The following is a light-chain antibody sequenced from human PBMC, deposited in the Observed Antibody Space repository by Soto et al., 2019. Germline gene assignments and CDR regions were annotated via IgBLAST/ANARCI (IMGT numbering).Light chain of an antibody. CDR1: SSDVGGYNY. CDR3: SSYTSSSILYV. CDR2: EVS. V-gene: IGLV2-14*01. Sequence: QSALTQPASVSGSPGQSITISCTGTSSDVGGYNYVSWYQQHPGKAPKLMIYEVSNRPSGVSNRFSGSKSGNTASLTISGLQAEDEADYYCSSYTSSSILYVCGTGTKVTVL. J-gene: IGLJ1*01.